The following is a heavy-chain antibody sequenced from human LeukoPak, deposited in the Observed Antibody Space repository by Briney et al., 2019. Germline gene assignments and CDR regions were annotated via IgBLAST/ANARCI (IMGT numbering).Heavy chain of an antibody. J-gene: IGHJ6*02. V-gene: IGHV3-21*01. D-gene: IGHD2-15*01. CDR1: GFTFSSYS. CDR2: ISSSSSYI. Sequence: GGSLRLSCAASGFTFSSYSMNWVRQAPGKGLEWVSSISSSSSYIYYADSVKGRFTISRDNAKNSLYLQMNSLRAEDTAVYYCARDRCSGGSCLYGMDVWGQGTTVTVSS. CDR3: ARDRCSGGSCLYGMDV.